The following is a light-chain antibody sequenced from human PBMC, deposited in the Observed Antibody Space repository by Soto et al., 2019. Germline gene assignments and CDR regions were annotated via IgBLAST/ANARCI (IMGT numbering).Light chain of an antibody. CDR1: SSDVGGYNY. V-gene: IGLV2-14*01. Sequence: QSALTQHASVSGSPGQSITISCTGTSSDVGGYNYVSWYQQHPGKAPKLMIYEVSNRPSGVSNRFSGSKSGNTDSLTISWLQAEDEAYYYCSAYTSSSTFYVFGTRTKVTVL. J-gene: IGLJ1*01. CDR3: SAYTSSSTFYV. CDR2: EVS.